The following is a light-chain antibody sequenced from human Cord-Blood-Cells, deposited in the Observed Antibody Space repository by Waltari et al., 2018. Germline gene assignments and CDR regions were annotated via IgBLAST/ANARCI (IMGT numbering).Light chain of an antibody. CDR3: AAWDDSLNGRV. CDR2: SNH. J-gene: IGLJ3*02. V-gene: IGLV1-44*01. CDR1: SSNIGSNT. Sequence: QSVLTQPPSASGTPGQRVTISCSGSSSNIGSNTVNWYQQPPGTAPKLLIFSNHRRPSGVPARFSGSKSGTSASLAISGLQSEDEADYYCAAWDDSLNGRVFGGGTKLTVL.